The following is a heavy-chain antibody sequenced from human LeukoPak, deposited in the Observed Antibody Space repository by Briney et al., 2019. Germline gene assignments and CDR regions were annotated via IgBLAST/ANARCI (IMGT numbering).Heavy chain of an antibody. J-gene: IGHJ6*03. D-gene: IGHD2-2*01. CDR3: ARDREYCSSTSYYYYMDY. CDR2: INPNSGGT. V-gene: IGHV1-2*02. CDR1: GYTFTGYD. Sequence: GASVKVSCKASGYTFTGYDMHWVRQAPGQGLEWMGWINPNSGGTNYAQKFQGRVTMTRDTSMSTAYMELSRLRSDDTAVYYCARDREYCSSTSYYYYMDYWGKGTLVTVSS.